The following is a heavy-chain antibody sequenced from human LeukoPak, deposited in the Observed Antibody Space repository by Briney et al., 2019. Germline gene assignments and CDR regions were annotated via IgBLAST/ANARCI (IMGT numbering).Heavy chain of an antibody. D-gene: IGHD4-17*01. CDR3: ARKDDYGDYYYFDY. J-gene: IGHJ4*02. V-gene: IGHV4-34*01. CDR1: GGSFSGYY. Sequence: PETLSLTCAVYGGSFSGYYWSWIRQPPGKGLEWIGEINHSGSTNYNPSLRSRVTISVDTSKNQFSLKLSSVTAADTAVYYCARKDDYGDYYYFDYWGQGTLVTVSS. CDR2: INHSGST.